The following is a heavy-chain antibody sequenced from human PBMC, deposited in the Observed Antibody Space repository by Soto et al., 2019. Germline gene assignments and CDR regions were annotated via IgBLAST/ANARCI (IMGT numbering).Heavy chain of an antibody. CDR3: AREDDGGDRDYYGLDV. CDR2: IHYSGSI. Sequence: PSETLSLTCAVYGGSFSGYYWSWIRQPPGKGLEWIGEIHYSGSIHSNPSLQSRVSMSVDTSKNLFSLKLSSVTAADTTVYFCAREDDGGDRDYYGLDVWGQGTTVTVSS. J-gene: IGHJ6*02. CDR1: GGSFSGYY. D-gene: IGHD2-21*02. V-gene: IGHV4-34*01.